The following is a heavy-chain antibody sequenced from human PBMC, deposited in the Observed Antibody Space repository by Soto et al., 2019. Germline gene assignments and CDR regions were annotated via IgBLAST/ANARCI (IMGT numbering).Heavy chain of an antibody. Sequence: GVLRLSCAASGFTFSGSAMHWVRQASGKGLEWVGRIRSKANSYATAYAASVKGRFTISRDDSKNTAYLQMNSLKTEDTAVYYCTPARRIAVAGTYYYGMDVWGQGTTVTVSS. CDR1: GFTFSGSA. CDR2: IRSKANSYAT. V-gene: IGHV3-73*01. D-gene: IGHD6-19*01. J-gene: IGHJ6*02. CDR3: TPARRIAVAGTYYYGMDV.